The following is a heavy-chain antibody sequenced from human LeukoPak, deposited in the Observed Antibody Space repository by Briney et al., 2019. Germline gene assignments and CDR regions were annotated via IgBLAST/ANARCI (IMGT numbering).Heavy chain of an antibody. V-gene: IGHV1-46*01. D-gene: IGHD2-21*02. J-gene: IGHJ6*02. Sequence: ASVKVSCKASGYSFTTYYIHWVRQAPGQGLEWMGVSNRSGGTTSYAQIFQGRVTVTRDTSTSTVYMEVSSLRFDDTAVYYCARVKMTAPGNYYGMDVWGQGTTVTVS. CDR1: GYSFTTYY. CDR2: SNRSGGTT. CDR3: ARVKMTAPGNYYGMDV.